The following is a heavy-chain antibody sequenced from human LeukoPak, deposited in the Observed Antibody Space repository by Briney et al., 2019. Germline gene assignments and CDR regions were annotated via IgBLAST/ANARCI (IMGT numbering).Heavy chain of an antibody. Sequence: GGSLRLSCAASGFTFSSYEMNWVRQAPGKGLEWVSYISSSGSTIYYADSVKGRFTISRDNAKNSLYMQMNSLRAEDTAVYYCARGSLTLFYYWGQGTLVTVSS. CDR3: ARGSLTLFYY. CDR1: GFTFSSYE. CDR2: ISSSGSTI. V-gene: IGHV3-48*03. J-gene: IGHJ4*02.